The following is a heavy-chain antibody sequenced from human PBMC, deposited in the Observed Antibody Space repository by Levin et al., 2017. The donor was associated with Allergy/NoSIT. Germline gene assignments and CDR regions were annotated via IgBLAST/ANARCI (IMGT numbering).Heavy chain of an antibody. D-gene: IGHD3-10*01. J-gene: IGHJ4*02. CDR3: AKSSSGSFINAVDH. CDR2: ISRNSDIT. V-gene: IGHV3-9*01. Sequence: PGGSLRLSCAASGFTLDEYVMHWVRQVPGKGLEWVSGISRNSDITGYADSVKGRFTISRDNAKNSLYLQMNNLRAEDTALYYCAKSSSGSFINAVDHWGQGTLVTVSS. CDR1: GFTLDEYV.